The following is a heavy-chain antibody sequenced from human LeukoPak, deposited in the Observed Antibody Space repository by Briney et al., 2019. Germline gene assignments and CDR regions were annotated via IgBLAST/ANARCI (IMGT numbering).Heavy chain of an antibody. J-gene: IGHJ4*02. Sequence: GGSLRLSCAASGFTFSDYYMSWIRQAPGKGLEWVSYISSSGSTIYYADSVKGRFTISRDNSKNTLYLQMNSLRAEDTAVYYCAKDRSWDYYGSGSYYIGGDFDYWGQGTLVTVSS. CDR2: ISSSGSTI. CDR1: GFTFSDYY. CDR3: AKDRSWDYYGSGSYYIGGDFDY. D-gene: IGHD3-10*01. V-gene: IGHV3-11*01.